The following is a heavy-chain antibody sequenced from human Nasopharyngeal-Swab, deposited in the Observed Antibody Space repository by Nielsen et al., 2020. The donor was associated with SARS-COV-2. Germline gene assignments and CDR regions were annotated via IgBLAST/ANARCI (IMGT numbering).Heavy chain of an antibody. J-gene: IGHJ3*02. CDR1: GFTFSSYA. Sequence: GGSLRLSCAASGFTFSSYAMSWARQAPGKGLEWVSAISGSGGSTYYADSVKGRFTISRDNSKNTLYLQMNSLRAEDTAVYYCAKGSFGPHDAFDIWGQGTMVTVSS. D-gene: IGHD3-9*01. CDR3: AKGSFGPHDAFDI. V-gene: IGHV3-23*01. CDR2: ISGSGGST.